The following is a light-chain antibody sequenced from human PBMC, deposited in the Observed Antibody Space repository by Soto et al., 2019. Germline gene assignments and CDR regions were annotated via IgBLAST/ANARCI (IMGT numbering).Light chain of an antibody. CDR2: DAS. V-gene: IGKV3-15*01. CDR3: QQYGSSPWT. CDR1: QSVSGN. J-gene: IGKJ1*01. Sequence: EIVMTQSPGTLSVSPGERATLSCRASQSVSGNLAWYHQKPGQAPRLLIYDASTRATGIPARFSGSGSGTEFTLTISSLQSEDFAVYYCQQYGSSPWTFGQGTKVEIK.